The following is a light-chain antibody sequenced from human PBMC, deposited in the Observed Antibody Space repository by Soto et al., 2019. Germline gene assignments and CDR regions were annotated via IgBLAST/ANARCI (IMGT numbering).Light chain of an antibody. Sequence: TQSPATLSLSPGERATLSCRASQSVNSRYLAWYQQKAGQAPRLLIYGASSRATGIPDRFSGSGSGTDFTLTISRLEPEDFAVYYCQQYGSTPRTFGQGTKVDIK. V-gene: IGKV3-20*01. CDR1: QSVNSRY. J-gene: IGKJ1*01. CDR2: GAS. CDR3: QQYGSTPRT.